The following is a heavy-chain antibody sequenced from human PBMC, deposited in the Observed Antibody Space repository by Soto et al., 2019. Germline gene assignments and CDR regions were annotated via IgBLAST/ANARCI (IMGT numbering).Heavy chain of an antibody. Sequence: ASVKVSCKASGYTFTSYYMHWVRQAPGQGLEWMGIINPSGGSTSYAQKFQGRVTMTRDTSTSTVYMELSSLRSEDTAVYYCARDQAAAKYYYYYYGMDVWGQGTTVTVSS. V-gene: IGHV1-46*01. CDR3: ARDQAAAKYYYYYYGMDV. D-gene: IGHD6-25*01. J-gene: IGHJ6*02. CDR2: INPSGGST. CDR1: GYTFTSYY.